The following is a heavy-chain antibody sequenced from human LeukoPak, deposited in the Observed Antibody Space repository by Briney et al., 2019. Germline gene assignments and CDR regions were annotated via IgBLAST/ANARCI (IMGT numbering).Heavy chain of an antibody. D-gene: IGHD3-22*01. J-gene: IGHJ3*02. CDR1: GFTFSDYS. CDR2: ISRSSSAI. Sequence: PGGSLRLSCAASGFTFSDYSMHWVRQAPGKGLEWISYISRSSSAIYYADSVEGRFTISRDNGKNSLFLQMNSLRAEGTAVYYCAKLDSSGYYLDAFDIWSQGTMVTVSS. V-gene: IGHV3-48*01. CDR3: AKLDSSGYYLDAFDI.